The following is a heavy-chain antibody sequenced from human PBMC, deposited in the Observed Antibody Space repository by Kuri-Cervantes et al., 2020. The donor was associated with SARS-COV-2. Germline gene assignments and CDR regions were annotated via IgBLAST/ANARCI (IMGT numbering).Heavy chain of an antibody. V-gene: IGHV1-69*06. J-gene: IGHJ2*01. D-gene: IGHD5-24*01. CDR1: GGTFNNYA. CDR2: IIPIFGTA. CDR3: ARDRRYGYNKGYWYFDL. Sequence: SVKVSCKASGGTFNNYAISWVRQAPGQGLEWMGGIIPIFGTANYAQKFQGRVTITAGKTTSTAYMELSSLRSEDTAVYYCARDRRYGYNKGYWYFDLWGHGTLVTVSS.